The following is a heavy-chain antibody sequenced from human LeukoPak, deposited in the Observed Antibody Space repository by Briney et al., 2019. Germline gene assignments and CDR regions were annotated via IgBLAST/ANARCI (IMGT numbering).Heavy chain of an antibody. V-gene: IGHV3-30*02. D-gene: IGHD3-10*01. CDR1: GFTFSSYG. J-gene: IGHJ4*01. CDR3: AKDLGYYGSGSYYNQWLFDY. Sequence: GGSLRLSCAASGFTFSSYGMHWARQAPGKGLEWVAFMRYDGSNKYYADSVKGRFTISRDNSKNTLYLQMNSLRAEDTAVYYCAKDLGYYGSGSYYNQWLFDYWGHGTLVTVSS. CDR2: MRYDGSNK.